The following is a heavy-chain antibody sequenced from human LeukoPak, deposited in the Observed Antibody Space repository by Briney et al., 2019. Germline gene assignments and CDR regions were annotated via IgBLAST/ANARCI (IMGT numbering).Heavy chain of an antibody. CDR2: ISAYNGDT. D-gene: IGHD6-19*01. CDR1: GYTFTSYG. J-gene: IGHJ2*01. V-gene: IGHV1-18*01. Sequence: GASVKVSCKASGYTFTSYGISWVRQAPGQGLEWMGWISAYNGDTNYAQKLQGRVTMTTDTSTSTAYMELRSLRSDDTAVYYCARDPSNTSGRFWYFDLWGRGTLVTVSS. CDR3: ARDPSNTSGRFWYFDL.